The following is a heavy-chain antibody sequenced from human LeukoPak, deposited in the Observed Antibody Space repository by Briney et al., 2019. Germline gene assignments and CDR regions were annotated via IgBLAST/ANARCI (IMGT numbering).Heavy chain of an antibody. CDR1: GFTFSCYG. V-gene: IGHV3-30*02. CDR3: TGGGGYCSGGRCYGHYSMDV. J-gene: IGHJ6*02. CDR2: IRFDGDDV. Sequence: GVSLRLSCAASGFTFSCYGMHWVRQAPGKVLEWVAYIRFDGDDVHYLDSVKGRFSISRDNPRNTLYLQMNGLRPEDTAVYYCTGGGGYCSGGRCYGHYSMDVWGQGTTATVSS. D-gene: IGHD2-15*01.